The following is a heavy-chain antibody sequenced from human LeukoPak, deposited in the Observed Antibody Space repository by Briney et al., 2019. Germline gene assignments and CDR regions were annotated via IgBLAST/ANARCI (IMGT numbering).Heavy chain of an antibody. V-gene: IGHV4-39*01. D-gene: IGHD6-13*01. Sequence: SETLPLTCTVSGGSINSGTYYWGWVRQPPGKGLEWIGTIYYSGNTYYNPSLKSRVTISIDTSKNQFSLKLSSVTAADTAVYYCARLPSGTFGYWGQGTLVTVSS. CDR3: ARLPSGTFGY. CDR1: GGSINSGTYY. CDR2: IYYSGNT. J-gene: IGHJ4*02.